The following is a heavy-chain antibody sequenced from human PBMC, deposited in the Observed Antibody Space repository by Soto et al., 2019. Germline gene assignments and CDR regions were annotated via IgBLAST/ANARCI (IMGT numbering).Heavy chain of an antibody. D-gene: IGHD3-9*01. CDR3: ARTTFYDIFTAYYSLFDD. V-gene: IGHV4-31*03. J-gene: IGHJ4*02. Sequence: QVQLQESGPGLVKPSQTLTLTCTVSGGSISSGSFYWSWIRQHPGKGLEWIGHISDSGSSYYNPSLESRVTISVDTSTKQFSLKLSAVTAADTAVYFCARTTFYDIFTAYYSLFDDWGQGTLVTVSS. CDR1: GGSISSGSFY. CDR2: ISDSGSS.